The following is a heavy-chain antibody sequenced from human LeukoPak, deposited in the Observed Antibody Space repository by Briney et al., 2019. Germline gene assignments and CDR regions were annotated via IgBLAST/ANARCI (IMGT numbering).Heavy chain of an antibody. D-gene: IGHD3-16*01. CDR3: ARDLGVPLKYLDY. CDR1: GXTFSSYE. J-gene: IGHJ4*02. Sequence: GGSLRLSCAASGXTFSSYEMNWVRQAPGKGLEWVSYINSRGTTIYYADSVKGRFTVSRDNAKNSLYLQMNSLRAEDTAVYYCARDLGVPLKYLDYWGQGVLVTVSS. V-gene: IGHV3-48*03. CDR2: INSRGTTI.